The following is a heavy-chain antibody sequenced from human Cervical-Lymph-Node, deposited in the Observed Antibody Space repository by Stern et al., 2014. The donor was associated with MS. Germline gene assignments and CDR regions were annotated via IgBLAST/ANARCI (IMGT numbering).Heavy chain of an antibody. CDR3: VHRRTGTAMDSYFDY. CDR2: IYWDDDR. CDR1: GFSLSTNGVG. D-gene: IGHD5-18*01. Sequence: ESGPTLVKPTQTLTLTCTFSGFSLSTNGVGVGWIRQPPGKALEWLAVIYWDDDRRYSPSLRSRLTITKDTSKNQVVLTMTNMDPVDTATYYCVHRRTGTAMDSYFDYWGQGTLVTVSS. V-gene: IGHV2-5*02. J-gene: IGHJ4*02.